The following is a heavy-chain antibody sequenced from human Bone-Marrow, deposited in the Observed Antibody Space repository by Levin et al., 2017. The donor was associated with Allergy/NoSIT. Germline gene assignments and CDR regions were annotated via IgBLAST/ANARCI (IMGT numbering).Heavy chain of an antibody. Sequence: ASVKVSCKASGYPFTSYGLSWVRQAPGQGLEWMGWISGYNDNTHYAQNLQGRVTMTTDTSTSTAYMELRGLRSEDTAVYYCARALGPAAARFDYWGQGTLVTVSS. CDR3: ARALGPAAARFDY. CDR2: ISGYNDNT. CDR1: GYPFTSYG. D-gene: IGHD6-13*01. J-gene: IGHJ4*02. V-gene: IGHV1-18*01.